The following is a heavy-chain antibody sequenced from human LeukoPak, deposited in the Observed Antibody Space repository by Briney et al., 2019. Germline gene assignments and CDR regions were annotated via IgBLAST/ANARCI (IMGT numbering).Heavy chain of an antibody. D-gene: IGHD5-12*01. CDR1: GFGFSNYW. CDR3: ARDRGYGNFDY. CDR2: MNEDGSEK. Sequence: GGSLRLSCAASGFGFSNYWMSWVRQAPGKGLEGVANMNEDGSEKNYVDSVKGRFTISRDNAQDSLYLQMNSLRAEDTAVYYCARDRGYGNFDYWGQGTLLTVSS. V-gene: IGHV3-7*01. J-gene: IGHJ4*02.